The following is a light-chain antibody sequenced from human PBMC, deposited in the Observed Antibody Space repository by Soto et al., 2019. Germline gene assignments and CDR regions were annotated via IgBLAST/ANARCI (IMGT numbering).Light chain of an antibody. CDR3: QQYNNWPMYT. V-gene: IGKV3-15*01. Sequence: EIVMTQSPATLSVSPGERATLSCRASQSVNNNLAWYQQKPGQAPRLLIYGASTRATGIPDRFSGSGSGTEFTLTISTLQSEDFAVNYCQQYNNWPMYTFGQGTKLEI. CDR1: QSVNNN. J-gene: IGKJ2*01. CDR2: GAS.